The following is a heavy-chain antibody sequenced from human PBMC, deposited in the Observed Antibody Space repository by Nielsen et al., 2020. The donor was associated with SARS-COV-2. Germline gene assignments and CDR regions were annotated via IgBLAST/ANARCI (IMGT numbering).Heavy chain of an antibody. CDR3: ARGNGWGSYFDY. CDR1: GFTFSSYA. V-gene: IGHV3-30-3*01. D-gene: IGHD7-27*01. Sequence: GGSLRLSCAASGFTFSSYAMHWVRQAPGKGLEWVAVISDDGSEKYYADSVKGRFTISRDNSKNTLYLQMNSLRGEDTAGYYCARGNGWGSYFDYWGQGTLVTVSS. CDR2: ISDDGSEK. J-gene: IGHJ4*02.